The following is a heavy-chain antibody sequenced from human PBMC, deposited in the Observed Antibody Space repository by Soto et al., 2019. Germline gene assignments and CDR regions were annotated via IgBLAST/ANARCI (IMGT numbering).Heavy chain of an antibody. CDR3: ARPNLYCSSTSCYDY. Sequence: GGSLRLSCAASGFTVSSCAMTWVRQAPGKGLEWVANIKQDGSEKNYVDSVKGRFTISRDNAKNSLYLEMNSLRAGDTAVYYCARPNLYCSSTSCYDYWGQGTLVTVSS. CDR1: GFTVSSCA. J-gene: IGHJ4*02. D-gene: IGHD2-2*01. CDR2: IKQDGSEK. V-gene: IGHV3-7*03.